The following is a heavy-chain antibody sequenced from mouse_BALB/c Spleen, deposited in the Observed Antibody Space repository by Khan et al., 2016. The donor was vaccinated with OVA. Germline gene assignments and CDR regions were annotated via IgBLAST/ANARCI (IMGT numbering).Heavy chain of an antibody. J-gene: IGHJ4*01. D-gene: IGHD2-3*01. CDR2: ISYSGST. V-gene: IGHV3-2*02. Sequence: EVQLQESGPGLVKPSQSLSLTCTVTGYSITSDYAWNWIRQFPGNKLEWMGYISYSGSTNYNPPLKSRISITRDTYKNQFFLQLNSVTTEDTATYYCARDGSRYNYAMDYWGQGTSVTVSS. CDR1: GYSITSDYA. CDR3: ARDGSRYNYAMDY.